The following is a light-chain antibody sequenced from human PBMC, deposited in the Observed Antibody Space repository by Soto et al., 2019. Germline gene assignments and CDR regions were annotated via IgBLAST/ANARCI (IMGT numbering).Light chain of an antibody. CDR2: VAS. CDR1: QSVDNY. V-gene: IGKV1-39*01. Sequence: DIPMTQSPSSLSAFVGDRPTITCRASQSVDNYLNWYQHKPGKAPKLLISVASTLQTGVPSRFSGSGSGTDFTLTISSLQPEDFATYYCQQTYSIPWTFGQGTKVEI. CDR3: QQTYSIPWT. J-gene: IGKJ1*01.